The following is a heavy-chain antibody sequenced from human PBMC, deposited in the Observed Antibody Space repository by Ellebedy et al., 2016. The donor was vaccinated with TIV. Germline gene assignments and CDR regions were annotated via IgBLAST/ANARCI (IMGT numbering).Heavy chain of an antibody. CDR2: ISDDGKNT. D-gene: IGHD3-22*01. CDR3: AREPYYPYYFDY. Sequence: GGSLRLXCAASGFTYRNSWMSWVRHTPGRGLEWDSRISDDGKNTHYADSVRGRFTISRDNAKNTLFLRMRSLRADDTAVYFCAREPYYPYYFDYWGQGTLVSVSS. J-gene: IGHJ4*02. CDR1: GFTYRNSW. V-gene: IGHV3-74*01.